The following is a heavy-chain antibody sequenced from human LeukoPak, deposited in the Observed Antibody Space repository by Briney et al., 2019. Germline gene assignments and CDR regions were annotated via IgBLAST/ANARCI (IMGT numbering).Heavy chain of an antibody. Sequence: GGSLRLSCAASGFTFSSYSMNWVRQAPGKGLEWVAFIRYDGSNKYYADSVKGRFTISRDNSKNTLYLQMNRLRAEDTAVYYCAKDSRTTYDSSWLYYFDSWGQGTLVTVSS. J-gene: IGHJ4*02. D-gene: IGHD6-13*01. CDR1: GFTFSSYS. V-gene: IGHV3-30*02. CDR3: AKDSRTTYDSSWLYYFDS. CDR2: IRYDGSNK.